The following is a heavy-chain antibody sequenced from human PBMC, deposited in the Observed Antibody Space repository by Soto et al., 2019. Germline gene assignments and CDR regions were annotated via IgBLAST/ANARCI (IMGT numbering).Heavy chain of an antibody. CDR1: GGSISSGGYY. J-gene: IGHJ4*02. CDR2: IFYNGNT. Sequence: QVQLQESGPGLVKPSQTLSLICTVSGGSISSGGYYWSWIRQHPGKDLEWIGYIFYNGNTYFNPSLQSRVTMSVDTSKNQFSLNLSSVPAADTAVYYGARGSGMGSRFDYWGQGTLVTVSS. CDR3: ARGSGMGSRFDY. V-gene: IGHV4-31*03. D-gene: IGHD3-10*01.